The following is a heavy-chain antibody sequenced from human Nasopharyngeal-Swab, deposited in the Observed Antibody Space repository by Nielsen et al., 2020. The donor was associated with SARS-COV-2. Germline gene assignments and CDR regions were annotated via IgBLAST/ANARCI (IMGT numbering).Heavy chain of an antibody. Sequence: GRSLRLSCAASGFTFSTYEMYWVRQVTGKGLEWVSAIGIAGDPYYAGSVKGRFTISRENAKNSLYLQMNSLRAGDTAVYYCARGGRGSQYYMDVWGRGTTVTVSS. J-gene: IGHJ6*03. CDR3: ARGGRGSQYYMDV. V-gene: IGHV3-13*05. CDR1: GFTFSTYE. D-gene: IGHD1-26*01. CDR2: IGIAGDP.